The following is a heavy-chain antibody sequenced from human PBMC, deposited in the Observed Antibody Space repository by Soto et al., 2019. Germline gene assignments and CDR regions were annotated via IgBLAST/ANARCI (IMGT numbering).Heavy chain of an antibody. Sequence: GGSLRLSCAASGFTFSSYAMSWVRQAPGKGLEWVSAISGSGGSTYYADSVKGRFTISRDNSKNTMYLQMNSLRAEDTAVYNCAKKSNKDLPGTSPDYGGQGTLVTVSS. V-gene: IGHV3-23*01. CDR3: AKKSNKDLPGTSPDY. D-gene: IGHD1-1*01. CDR2: ISGSGGST. J-gene: IGHJ4*02. CDR1: GFTFSSYA.